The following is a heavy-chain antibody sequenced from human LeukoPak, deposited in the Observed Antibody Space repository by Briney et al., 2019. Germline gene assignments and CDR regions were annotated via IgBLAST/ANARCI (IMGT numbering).Heavy chain of an antibody. CDR3: ATGPISTDSSGWYRDWFDP. Sequence: GASVKVSCKASGYTFTSYDINWVRQATGQGLEWMGRIIPILGIANYAQKFQGRVTITADKSTSTAYMELSSLRSEDTAVYYCATGPISTDSSGWYRDWFDPWGQGTLVTVSS. J-gene: IGHJ5*02. D-gene: IGHD6-19*01. CDR1: GYTFTSYD. CDR2: IIPILGIA. V-gene: IGHV1-69*04.